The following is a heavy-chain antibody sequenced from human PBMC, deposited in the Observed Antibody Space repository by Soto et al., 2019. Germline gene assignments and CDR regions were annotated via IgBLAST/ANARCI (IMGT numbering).Heavy chain of an antibody. V-gene: IGHV4-59*03. CDR3: AAGTLGAVWTTLDD. CDR2: IYYSGST. J-gene: IGHJ4*02. Sequence: ASETLSLTCDVSGGSFSENYWTWIRQYPGKGLEWIGYIYYSGSTNYNPSLKSRVTISVDASRSQFSLKLTSVTAADTALYYCAAGTLGAVWTTLDDWGQGTLVTVSS. D-gene: IGHD1-1*01. CDR1: GGSFSENY.